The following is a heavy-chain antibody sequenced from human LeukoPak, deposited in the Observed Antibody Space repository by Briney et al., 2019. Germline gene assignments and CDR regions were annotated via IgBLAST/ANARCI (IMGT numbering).Heavy chain of an antibody. J-gene: IGHJ5*02. CDR2: IYYSGST. D-gene: IGHD2-21*02. CDR3: ARVEVEVTSALFDP. V-gene: IGHV4-39*06. Sequence: SETLSLTCSVSGGSRSRSSDYCGWVRQPPGEGLGWIGSIYYSGSTYYNPSLRSRVTISVDTSKNQSPLKLSSVAAADTAVYYCARVEVEVTSALFDPWGQGTLVTVSS. CDR1: GGSRSRSSDY.